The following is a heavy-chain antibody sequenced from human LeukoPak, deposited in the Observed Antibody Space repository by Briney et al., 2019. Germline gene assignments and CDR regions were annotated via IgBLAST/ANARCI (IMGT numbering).Heavy chain of an antibody. CDR2: ITGSGGST. CDR3: AKGGYSNYHGYYYYMDV. D-gene: IGHD4-11*01. V-gene: IGHV3-23*01. J-gene: IGHJ6*03. CDR1: GFTFSTYA. Sequence: GGSLRLSCAASGFTFSTYAMSWVRQAPGKGLEWVSAITGSGGSTYYADSVKGRFTISRDNSKNTLYLQMNSLRAEDTAVYYCAKGGYSNYHGYYYYMDVWGKGTTVTVSS.